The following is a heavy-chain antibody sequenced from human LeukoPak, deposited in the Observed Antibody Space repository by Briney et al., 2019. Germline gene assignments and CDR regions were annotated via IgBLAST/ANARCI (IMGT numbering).Heavy chain of an antibody. D-gene: IGHD3-10*01. J-gene: IGHJ3*02. CDR1: GFTFSSYA. CDR3: VGGSGSLGDAFDI. Sequence: GGSLRLSCAASGFTFSSYAMGWVRQAPGKGLEWVSAISGSGGSTYYADSVKGRFTISRDNSKSTLYLQMNSLRAEDTAVYYCVGGSGSLGDAFDIWGQGTMVTVSS. CDR2: ISGSGGST. V-gene: IGHV3-23*01.